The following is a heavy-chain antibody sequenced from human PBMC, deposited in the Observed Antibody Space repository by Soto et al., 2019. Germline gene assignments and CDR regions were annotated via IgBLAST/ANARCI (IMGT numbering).Heavy chain of an antibody. V-gene: IGHV4-4*02. D-gene: IGHD6-13*01. CDR2: IYHSGST. CDR1: EYSIHSSKW. J-gene: IGHJ4*02. CDR3: ARGERQQQRDY. Sequence: PSDTLSLTCALHEYSIHSSKWSSWVRQPPGKGLEWIGEIYHSGSTNYNPSLKSRVIISVDKSKNQFSLKLSSVTDADTAVYYCARGERQQQRDYWGQGTLVTVS.